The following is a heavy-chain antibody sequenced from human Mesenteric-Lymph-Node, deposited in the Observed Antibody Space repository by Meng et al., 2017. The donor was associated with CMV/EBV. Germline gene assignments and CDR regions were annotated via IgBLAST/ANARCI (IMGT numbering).Heavy chain of an antibody. CDR1: GYTFSSYA. D-gene: IGHD3-16*01. CDR2: INIVEDKT. Sequence: QVQLVQSGAEVKKHGPSVKVSCKASGYTFSSYAMHWVRQAPGQRLEWMGWINIVEDKTKTSQNFQGRVTLTRDTSANTAYMELSSLRSDDTAVYYCARTNNWGFDYWGQGTLVTVSS. J-gene: IGHJ4*02. CDR3: ARTNNWGFDY. V-gene: IGHV1-3*04.